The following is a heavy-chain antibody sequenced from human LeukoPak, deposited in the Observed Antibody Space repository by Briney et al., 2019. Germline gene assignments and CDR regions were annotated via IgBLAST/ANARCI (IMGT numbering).Heavy chain of an antibody. J-gene: IGHJ4*02. V-gene: IGHV3-23*01. CDR1: GFTFSSYT. Sequence: PGGSLRFSCAASGFTFSSYTMSWVRQVPGKGLEWVSAIGGSGGSTYYADSVKGRFTISRDNSKNTLSLQMNSLRAEDTALYYCASQGGVGGYWGQGTLVTVSS. CDR2: IGGSGGST. CDR3: ASQGGVGGY. D-gene: IGHD2-8*02.